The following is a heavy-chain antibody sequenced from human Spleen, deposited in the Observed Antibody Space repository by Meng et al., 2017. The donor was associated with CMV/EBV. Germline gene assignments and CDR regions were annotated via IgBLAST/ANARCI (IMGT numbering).Heavy chain of an antibody. CDR3: ARESRNWNQGGFDY. J-gene: IGHJ4*02. V-gene: IGHV4-30-4*08. Sequence: QVPLQESGPGLVKPSQTLSLTCTGSGGSISSGDYYWSWIRQPPGKGLEWIGYIYYSGSTYYNPSLKSRVTISVDTSKNQFSLKLSSVTAADTAVYYCARESRNWNQGGFDYWGQGTLVTVSS. CDR1: GGSISSGDYY. D-gene: IGHD1-20*01. CDR2: IYYSGST.